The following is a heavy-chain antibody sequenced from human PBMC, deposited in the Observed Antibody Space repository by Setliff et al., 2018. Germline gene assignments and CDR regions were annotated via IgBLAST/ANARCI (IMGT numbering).Heavy chain of an antibody. CDR3: ARGRDRIAARRGNWFDP. CDR2: INHSGST. CDR1: GGSFSGYS. V-gene: IGHV4-34*01. J-gene: IGHJ5*02. Sequence: NPSETLSLTCAVYGGSFSGYSWSWIRQPPGKGLEWIGEINHSGSTNYNPSLKNRVTISVDTSKNQFSLKLSSVTAADTAVFYRARGRDRIAARRGNWFDPWGQGTLVTVSS. D-gene: IGHD6-6*01.